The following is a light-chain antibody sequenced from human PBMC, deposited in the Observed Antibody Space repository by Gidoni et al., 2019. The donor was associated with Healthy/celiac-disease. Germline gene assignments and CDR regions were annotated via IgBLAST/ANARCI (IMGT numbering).Light chain of an antibody. CDR2: GAS. J-gene: IGKJ3*01. V-gene: IGKV3-20*01. CDR1: QSVSSSY. Sequence: EIVLTQSPGTLSLSPGERATLSCRASQSVSSSYLAWYQQKPGQAPRLLIYGASSRATGIPDRFSGSGSGTDFTRTISRLEPEDVAVYYCQQYGSSPRFTFGPGTKVDIK. CDR3: QQYGSSPRFT.